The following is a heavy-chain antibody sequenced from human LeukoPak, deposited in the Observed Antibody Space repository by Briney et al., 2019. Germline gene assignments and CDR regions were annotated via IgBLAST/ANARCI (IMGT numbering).Heavy chain of an antibody. CDR1: GFTFDDYA. CDR2: ISYDGSSE. D-gene: IGHD3-16*02. Sequence: QAGGSLRLSLAASGFTFDDYAMHWVRQAPGKGLEWVAVISYDGSSEYYADSVKGRFTISRDNSKDTLYLQMSSLRTEDTAVYYCATGVGYMIPFGGLIVNDLDYWGQGTRVTVSS. V-gene: IGHV3-30-3*01. CDR3: ATGVGYMIPFGGLIVNDLDY. J-gene: IGHJ4*02.